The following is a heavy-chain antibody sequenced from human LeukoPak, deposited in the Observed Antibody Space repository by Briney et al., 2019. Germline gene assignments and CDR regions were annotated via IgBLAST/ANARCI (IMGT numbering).Heavy chain of an antibody. CDR1: GFTFTSSA. CDR2: IVVGSGNT. J-gene: IGHJ4*02. V-gene: IGHV1-58*01. CDR3: AAVPVRITIFGYFDY. D-gene: IGHD3-3*01. Sequence: SVKVSCKASGFTFTSSAVQWVRQARGQRLEWIEWIVVGSGNTNYAQKFQERVTITRDMSTSTAYMELSSLRSEDTAVYYCAAVPVRITIFGYFDYWGQGTLVTVSS.